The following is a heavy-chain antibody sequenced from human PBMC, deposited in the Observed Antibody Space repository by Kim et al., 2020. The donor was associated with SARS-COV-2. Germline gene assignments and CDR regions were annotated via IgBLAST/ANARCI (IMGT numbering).Heavy chain of an antibody. J-gene: IGHJ4*02. V-gene: IGHV4-34*01. CDR3: ARGVNYYDSSGYDY. Sequence: NPTIKRRVTISVDTSKNQFSLKLSSVTAADTAVYYCARGVNYYDSSGYDYWGQGTLVTVSS. D-gene: IGHD3-22*01.